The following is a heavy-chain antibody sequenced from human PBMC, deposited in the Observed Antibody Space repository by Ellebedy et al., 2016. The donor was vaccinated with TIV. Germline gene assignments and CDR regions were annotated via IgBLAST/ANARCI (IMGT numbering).Heavy chain of an antibody. CDR1: GFPFSSYA. CDR3: VTWGQSYGR. Sequence: GESLKISCAASGFPFSSYAMCWVRQAPGKGLEWVSTISDSGDYTYYADSVKGRFTISRDNSRNTVYLQMNSLRVDDTDVYYCVTWGQSYGRWGQGSLVTISS. V-gene: IGHV3-23*01. D-gene: IGHD3-16*01. CDR2: ISDSGDYT. J-gene: IGHJ4*02.